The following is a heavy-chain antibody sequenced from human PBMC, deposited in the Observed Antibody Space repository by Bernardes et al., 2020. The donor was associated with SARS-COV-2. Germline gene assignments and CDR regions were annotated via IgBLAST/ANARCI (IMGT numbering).Heavy chain of an antibody. V-gene: IGHV3-23*01. CDR2: ISGSGNTT. J-gene: IGHJ4*02. Sequence: GGSLRLSCAASGFTFTKYDMSWVRQAPGKGLEWVSGISGSGNTTYYADSVKGRFTISRDNSKNTLFLQMDSLRAEDTAVYYWAKDDDRPLFGAPGIDCWGEGIQVTVS. CDR1: GFTFTKYD. CDR3: AKDDDRPLFGAPGIDC. D-gene: IGHD3-3*01.